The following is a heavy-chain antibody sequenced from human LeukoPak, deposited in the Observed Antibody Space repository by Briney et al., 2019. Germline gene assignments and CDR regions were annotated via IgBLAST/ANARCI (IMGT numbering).Heavy chain of an antibody. CDR3: ARDAETGYYVV. J-gene: IGHJ6*02. Sequence: ASVKVSCKASGYTFTSYGISWVRQAPGQGLEWMGWISAYNGNTNYAQKSQGRVTITADESTSTAYMELSSLRSEDTAVYYCARDAETGYYVVWGQGTTVTVSS. V-gene: IGHV1-18*01. D-gene: IGHD3-9*01. CDR2: ISAYNGNT. CDR1: GYTFTSYG.